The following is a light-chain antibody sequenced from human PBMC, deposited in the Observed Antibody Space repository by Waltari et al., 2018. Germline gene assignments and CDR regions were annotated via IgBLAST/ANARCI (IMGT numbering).Light chain of an antibody. CDR1: QDVGSD. CDR3: HQYHSWPPLT. V-gene: IGKV3-15*01. Sequence: IVMTQTPATLSASPGERATPSCSASQDVGSDFAWYQQKPCPAPRPLTPGASARAIGIPARFSGGGSGTEFALTIASLQSEDVGIYYCHQYHSWPPLTFGGGTKVEIK. CDR2: GAS. J-gene: IGKJ4*01.